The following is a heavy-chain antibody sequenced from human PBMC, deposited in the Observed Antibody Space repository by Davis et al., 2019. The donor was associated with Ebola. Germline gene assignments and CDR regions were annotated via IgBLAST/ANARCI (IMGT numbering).Heavy chain of an antibody. CDR2: INSDNGDT. D-gene: IGHD6-25*01. Sequence: ASVKVSCKASGYTFTGYYMHWVRQAPGQGLEWLGWINSDNGDTNYAQKFHGRVTMTRDTSISTASMELSSLTSDDTAIYYCATGGGILNYWGQGTLVTVSS. J-gene: IGHJ4*02. V-gene: IGHV1-2*02. CDR3: ATGGGILNY. CDR1: GYTFTGYY.